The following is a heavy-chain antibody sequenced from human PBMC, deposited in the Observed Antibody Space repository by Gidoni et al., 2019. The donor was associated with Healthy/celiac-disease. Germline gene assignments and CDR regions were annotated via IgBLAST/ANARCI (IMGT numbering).Heavy chain of an antibody. CDR2: INPNSGGT. D-gene: IGHD3-10*01. V-gene: IGHV1-2*02. Sequence: QVQLVQSGAEVQKPGASVKVSCKASGYTFIGYYMHWVRQAPGQGLEWMGWINPNSGGTNYAQKFQGRVTMTRDTSISTAYMELSRLRSDDTAVYYCARGLKMYMLRGVTDSDYFDYWGQGTLVTVSS. CDR3: ARGLKMYMLRGVTDSDYFDY. J-gene: IGHJ4*02. CDR1: GYTFIGYY.